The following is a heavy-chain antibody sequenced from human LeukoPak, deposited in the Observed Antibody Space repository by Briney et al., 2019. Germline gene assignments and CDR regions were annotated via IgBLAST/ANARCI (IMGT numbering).Heavy chain of an antibody. CDR3: ARERGVSHPFDY. Sequence: AGGSLRLSCAASGFSFSSTWMHWVRQVPGKGLVWVARIKSDGGGIIYADSVKGRFAISRDNPRNTLYLQMNSLSGEDTAVYYCARERGVSHPFDYWGQGTLVTVSS. V-gene: IGHV3-74*01. J-gene: IGHJ4*02. D-gene: IGHD2-21*01. CDR1: GFSFSSTW. CDR2: IKSDGGGI.